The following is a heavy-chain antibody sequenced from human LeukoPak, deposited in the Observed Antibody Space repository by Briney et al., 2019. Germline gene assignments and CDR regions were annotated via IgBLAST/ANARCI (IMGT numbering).Heavy chain of an antibody. CDR2: IYTSGST. Sequence: SETLSLTCTVSGGSISSGSYYWSWIRQPAGKGLEWIGRIYTSGSTNYNPSLKSRVTISVDRSKNQFSLKLSSVTAADTAVYYCARSRVITIFGVVTEGDAFDIWGQGTMVTVSS. CDR3: ARSRVITIFGVVTEGDAFDI. V-gene: IGHV4-61*02. CDR1: GGSISSGSYY. D-gene: IGHD3-3*01. J-gene: IGHJ3*02.